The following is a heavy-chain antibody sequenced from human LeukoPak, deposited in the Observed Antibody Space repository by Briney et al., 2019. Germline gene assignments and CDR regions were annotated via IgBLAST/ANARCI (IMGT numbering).Heavy chain of an antibody. CDR3: ASFIRQQLVHTDFDY. Sequence: GGPLRLSCAASGFTFRSYWMSWVRQAPGKGLEWVANIKQDGSEKYYVDSVKGRFTISRDNAKNSLYLQMHSLRAEDTAVYYCASFIRQQLVHTDFDYWGQGTLVTVSS. V-gene: IGHV3-7*02. D-gene: IGHD6-13*01. J-gene: IGHJ4*02. CDR2: IKQDGSEK. CDR1: GFTFRSYW.